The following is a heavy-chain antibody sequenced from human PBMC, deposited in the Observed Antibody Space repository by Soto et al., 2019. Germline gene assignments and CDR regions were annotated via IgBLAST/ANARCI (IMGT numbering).Heavy chain of an antibody. D-gene: IGHD3-3*01. Sequence: GGSLRLSCAASGFTFSSYAMSWVRQAPGKGLEWVSAISGSGGSTYYADSVKGRFTISRDNSKNTLYLQMNSLRAEDTAVYYCAKSSLYYYDFWSGYYMYYGMDVWGQGTTVTVSS. CDR1: GFTFSSYA. J-gene: IGHJ6*02. CDR2: ISGSGGST. V-gene: IGHV3-23*01. CDR3: AKSSLYYYDFWSGYYMYYGMDV.